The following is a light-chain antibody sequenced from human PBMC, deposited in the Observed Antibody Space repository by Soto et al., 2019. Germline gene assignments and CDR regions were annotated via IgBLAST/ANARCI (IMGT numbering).Light chain of an antibody. CDR1: SSDVGSYNL. V-gene: IGLV2-23*02. CDR3: CSYAGSSTLV. CDR2: EVS. J-gene: IGLJ1*01. Sequence: QSVLTQPASVSGSPGQSITISCTGTSSDVGSYNLVSWYQHHPGKAPKLIIYEVSKRPSGVSNRFSGSKSGNTASLRISGLQAEDEADYYCCSYAGSSTLVFGTGTKLTVL.